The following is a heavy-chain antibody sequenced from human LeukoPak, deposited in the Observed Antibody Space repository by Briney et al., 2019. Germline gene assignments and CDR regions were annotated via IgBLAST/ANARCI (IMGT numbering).Heavy chain of an antibody. CDR3: ARDNFDWRPLDC. D-gene: IGHD3-9*01. V-gene: IGHV3-53*01. CDR1: GFTVSSNY. Sequence: GGSLRLSCAASGFTVSSNYMSWVRQAPGKGLEWVSVIYSGGSTYYADSVRGRFTISRDNSKNTLYVEMNNLRGEDTAVYYCARDNFDWRPLDCWGQGTLVTVSS. CDR2: IYSGGST. J-gene: IGHJ4*02.